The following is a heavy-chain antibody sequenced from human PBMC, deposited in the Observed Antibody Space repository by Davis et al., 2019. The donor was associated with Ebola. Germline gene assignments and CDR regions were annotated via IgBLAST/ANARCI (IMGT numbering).Heavy chain of an antibody. Sequence: MPSETLSLTCTVSGGSVSNYYWSWIRQPPGKGLEWIGEINHSGSTNYNPSLKSRVTISVDTSKNQFSLKLSSVTAADTAVYYCARGGYSYGFDYWGQGTLVTVSS. CDR3: ARGGYSYGFDY. J-gene: IGHJ4*02. D-gene: IGHD5-18*01. CDR1: GGSVSNYY. CDR2: INHSGST. V-gene: IGHV4-34*01.